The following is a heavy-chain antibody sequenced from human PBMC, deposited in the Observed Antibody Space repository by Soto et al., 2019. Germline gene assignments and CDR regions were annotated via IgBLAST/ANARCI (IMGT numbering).Heavy chain of an antibody. CDR2: INHSGST. CDR3: ARVPMWYDFWRRYYYYGMDV. D-gene: IGHD3-3*01. J-gene: IGHJ6*02. V-gene: IGHV4-34*01. Sequence: PAETLSLTCAVYGGAFSGYYCIFIRHPPGRGLEWIGEINHSGSTNYNPSLKSRVTISVDTSKNQFSLKLSSVTAADTAVYYCARVPMWYDFWRRYYYYGMDVWGQGTTVTVSS. CDR1: GGAFSGYY.